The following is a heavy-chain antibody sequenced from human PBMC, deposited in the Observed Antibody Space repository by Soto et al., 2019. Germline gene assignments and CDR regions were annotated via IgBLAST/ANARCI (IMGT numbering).Heavy chain of an antibody. J-gene: IGHJ4*02. V-gene: IGHV1-58*01. Sequence: GASVKVSCKASGFTFTSSAVHWVRQARGQRLEWIGWIVVGSGNTNYAQKFQERVTITRDMSTSTAYMELSSLRSEDTAVYYCAADPHYDFWSGYYQYYFDYWGQGTLVTVYS. CDR1: GFTFTSSA. CDR3: AADPHYDFWSGYYQYYFDY. D-gene: IGHD3-3*01. CDR2: IVVGSGNT.